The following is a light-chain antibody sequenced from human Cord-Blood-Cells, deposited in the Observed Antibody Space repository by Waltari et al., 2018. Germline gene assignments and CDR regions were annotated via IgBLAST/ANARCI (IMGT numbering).Light chain of an antibody. J-gene: IGLJ2*01. CDR1: SSDVGGYNY. Sequence: QSALTQPASVSGSPGQSITIPCTGTSSDVGGYNYVSWYQQHPGKAPKLIIYDVSNRPSGVSNRFSGSKSGNTASLTISGLQAEDEADYYCSSYTSSSTLYVVFGGGTKLTVL. CDR3: SSYTSSSTLYVV. V-gene: IGLV2-14*01. CDR2: DVS.